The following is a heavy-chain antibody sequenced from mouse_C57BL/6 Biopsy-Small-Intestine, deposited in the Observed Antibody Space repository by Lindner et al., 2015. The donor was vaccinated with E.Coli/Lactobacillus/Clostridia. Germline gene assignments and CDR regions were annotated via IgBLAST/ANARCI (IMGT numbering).Heavy chain of an antibody. Sequence: SVKVSCKASGFTFTTYAIHWVRQAPGQRLEWMGWINAGNGNTKYSQKFQGRVTFTRDTSASTASMELSGLTSEDTALYYCARVVAVASYYFDYWGQGTLVTVSS. V-gene: IGHV1-84*02. CDR2: INAGNGNT. D-gene: IGHD6-1*01. J-gene: IGHJ2*01. CDR1: GFTFTTYA. CDR3: ARVVAVASYYFDY.